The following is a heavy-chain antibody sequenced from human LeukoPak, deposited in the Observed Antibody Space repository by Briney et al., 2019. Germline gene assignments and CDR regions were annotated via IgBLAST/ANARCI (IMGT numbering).Heavy chain of an antibody. CDR1: GYTFTGYY. Sequence: ASVKVSCKASGYTFTGYYMHWVRQAPGQGLEWMGRINPNSGGTNYAQKFQGGVTMTRDTSISTAYMELSRLRSDDTAVYYCARENSSGWYLDYWGQGTLVTVSS. J-gene: IGHJ4*02. CDR2: INPNSGGT. CDR3: ARENSSGWYLDY. V-gene: IGHV1-2*06. D-gene: IGHD6-19*01.